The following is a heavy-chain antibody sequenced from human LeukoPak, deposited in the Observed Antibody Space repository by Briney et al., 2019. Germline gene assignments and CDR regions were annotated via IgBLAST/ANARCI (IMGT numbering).Heavy chain of an antibody. D-gene: IGHD4-23*01. Sequence: PGGSLRLSCAASGFTFSTYAMSWVRQPPGKGLEWIGSIYYSVTTYYNPSLKSRVTISVDTSKNQFSLKLNSVTAADTAVYYCARDRLRWPKIDYWGQGTLVTVSS. J-gene: IGHJ4*02. V-gene: IGHV4-39*07. CDR3: ARDRLRWPKIDY. CDR2: IYYSVTT. CDR1: GFTFSTYA.